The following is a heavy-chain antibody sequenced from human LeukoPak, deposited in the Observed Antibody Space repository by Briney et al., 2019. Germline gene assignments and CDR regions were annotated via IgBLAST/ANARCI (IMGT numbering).Heavy chain of an antibody. CDR1: GGSISSYY. V-gene: IGHV4-59*01. J-gene: IGHJ4*02. CDR2: IYYSGNT. CDR3: ASGRGYCGGASCPPFDF. Sequence: PSETLSLTCTVSGGSISSYYWSWIRQPPGKGLEWIGYIYYSGNTNYIPSLKGRATISLDTSKNQFSLRLSSVTAADTAVYFCASGRGYCGGASCPPFDFWGQGTLVTVSS. D-gene: IGHD2-21*01.